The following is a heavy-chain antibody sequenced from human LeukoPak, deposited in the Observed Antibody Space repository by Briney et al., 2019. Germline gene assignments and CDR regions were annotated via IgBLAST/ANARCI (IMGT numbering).Heavy chain of an antibody. CDR1: GSSISSYY. CDR2: IYYSGST. V-gene: IGHV4-59*08. J-gene: IGHJ1*01. D-gene: IGHD4-17*01. CDR3: ASDYGDNWYFQR. Sequence: SETLSLTCTVSGSSISSYYWSWIRQPPGKGLEWIGYIYYSGSTYYNPSLKSRVTISVGTSKNQFSLKLSSVTAADTAVYYCASDYGDNWYFQRWGQGTLVTVSS.